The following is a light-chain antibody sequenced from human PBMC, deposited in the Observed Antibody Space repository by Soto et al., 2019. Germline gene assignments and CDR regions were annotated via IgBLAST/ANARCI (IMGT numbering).Light chain of an antibody. CDR1: QSVLYSSNNKNY. CDR2: WAS. V-gene: IGKV4-1*01. CDR3: QQYYSTPLT. Sequence: DIVMTQSPDSLAVSLGERATINCKSSQSVLYSSNNKNYLAWYQQKPGQPPKLLIYWASTRESGVPDRFSGSGSGTDFTLTISSLQAEDVAVYYFQQYYSTPLTFGGWTKVEIK. J-gene: IGKJ4*01.